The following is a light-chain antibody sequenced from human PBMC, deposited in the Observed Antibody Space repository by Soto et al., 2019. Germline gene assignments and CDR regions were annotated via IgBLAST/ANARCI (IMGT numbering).Light chain of an antibody. CDR2: GAS. Sequence: EIVLTQSPGTLSLSPGERATLSCRASQSINNRYLAWYQQKPGQAPRLLIYGASSRATGIPDRFSGSGSGTDFTRTISRLEPEDFAVYYCQQFGSSPGFTFGPGKKVDMK. J-gene: IGKJ3*01. CDR1: QSINNRY. CDR3: QQFGSSPGFT. V-gene: IGKV3-20*01.